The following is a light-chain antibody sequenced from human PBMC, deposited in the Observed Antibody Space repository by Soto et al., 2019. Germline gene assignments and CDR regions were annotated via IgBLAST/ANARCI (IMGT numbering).Light chain of an antibody. V-gene: IGKV3-11*01. CDR1: QSVSSY. CDR3: QQRSNWPPVFT. J-gene: IGKJ3*01. Sequence: EIVLTQSPATLSLSPGERGTLSCRASQSVSSYLAWYQQKPGQAPRLLIYDASNRATGIPARFSGSGSGTDFTLTISSLEPEDFAVYYCQQRSNWPPVFTFGPGTKVDIK. CDR2: DAS.